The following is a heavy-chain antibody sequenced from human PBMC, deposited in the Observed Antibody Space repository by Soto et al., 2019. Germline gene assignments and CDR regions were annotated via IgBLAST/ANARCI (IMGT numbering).Heavy chain of an antibody. CDR3: ARESHRNDASDI. Sequence: PGGSLRLSCAASGFLFTDYFMSWIRQSPGKGPEWLSYITSRNIFTNYADSVKGRFTISRDTAKNSLYLQMNNLRADDTGVYYCARESHRNDASDIWGQGTVVTVSS. CDR1: GFLFTDYF. J-gene: IGHJ3*02. CDR2: ITSRNIFT. V-gene: IGHV3-11*06.